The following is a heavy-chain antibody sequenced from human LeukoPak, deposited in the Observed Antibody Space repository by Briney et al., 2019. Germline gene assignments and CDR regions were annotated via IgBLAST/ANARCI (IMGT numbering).Heavy chain of an antibody. V-gene: IGHV1-3*01. J-gene: IGHJ4*02. CDR1: GYTFTSYA. D-gene: IGHD2-21*02. CDR3: ARESYCGGDCFPGGIYDY. Sequence: ATVKVYCKASGYTFTSYAMHWVRQAPGQRLEWMGWINAGNGNTKYSQKFQGRVTITRDTSASTAYMELSSLRSEDTAVYYCARESYCGGDCFPGGIYDYWGQGTLVTVSS. CDR2: INAGNGNT.